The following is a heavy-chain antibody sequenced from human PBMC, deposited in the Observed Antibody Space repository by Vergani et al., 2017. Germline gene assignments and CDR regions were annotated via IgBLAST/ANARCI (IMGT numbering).Heavy chain of an antibody. J-gene: IGHJ5*02. V-gene: IGHV4-4*07. CDR2: IYTSGST. D-gene: IGHD2/OR15-2a*01. CDR1: GGPISSYY. CDR3: ARENSMYNWFDP. Sequence: QVQLQESGPGLVKPSETLSLTCTVPGGPISSYYWSWIRQPPGKGLEWIGYIYTSGSTNYNPSLKSRVIMSVDTSKNQFSLKLSAVTAADTAVYYCARENSMYNWFDPWGQGTLVTVSS.